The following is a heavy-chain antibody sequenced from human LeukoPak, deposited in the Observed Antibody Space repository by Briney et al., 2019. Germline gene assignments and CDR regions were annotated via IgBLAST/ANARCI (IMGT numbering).Heavy chain of an antibody. CDR3: ARDRYYDILTGPSPGILDY. J-gene: IGHJ4*02. V-gene: IGHV3-7*01. CDR1: GFTFSSYG. D-gene: IGHD3-9*01. Sequence: GGSLRLSCAASGFTFSSYGMHWVRQAPGKGLEWVANIKQDGSEKYYVDSVKGRFTISRDNAKNSLYLQMNSLRAEDTAVYYCARDRYYDILTGPSPGILDYWGQGTLVTVSS. CDR2: IKQDGSEK.